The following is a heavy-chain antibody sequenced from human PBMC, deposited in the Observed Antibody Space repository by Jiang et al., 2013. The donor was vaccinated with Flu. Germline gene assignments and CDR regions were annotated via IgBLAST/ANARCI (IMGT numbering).Heavy chain of an antibody. V-gene: IGHV1-2*04. Sequence: SVNVSCKASGYIFTGYYIHWVRQVPGQGLEWMGWINPKRGDXNYAQKFQGFITMARDTSINTAYMELSRLKSDDTAVYYCARVDINGWHNGMDVWGQGTTVIVSS. CDR1: GYIFTGYY. CDR3: ARVDINGWHNGMDV. D-gene: IGHD6-19*01. CDR2: INPKRGDX. J-gene: IGHJ6*02.